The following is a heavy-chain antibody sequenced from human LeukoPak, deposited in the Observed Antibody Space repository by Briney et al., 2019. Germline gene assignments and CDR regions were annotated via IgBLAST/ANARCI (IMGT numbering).Heavy chain of an antibody. V-gene: IGHV1-69*13. CDR3: ARTRSEAYYMDV. CDR1: GGTFSSYA. J-gene: IGHJ6*03. CDR2: IIPIFGTA. Sequence: SVKVSCKASGGTFSSYAISWVRQAPGQGLEWMGGIIPIFGTANYAQKFQGRVTITADESTSTAYMELSSLRSEDTAVYYCARTRSEAYYMDVWGKGTTVTVSS.